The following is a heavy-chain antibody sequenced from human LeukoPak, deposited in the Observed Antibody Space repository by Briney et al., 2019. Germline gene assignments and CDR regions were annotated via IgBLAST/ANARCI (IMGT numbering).Heavy chain of an antibody. CDR1: GGSFSGYY. J-gene: IGHJ4*02. CDR2: INHSGGT. D-gene: IGHD3-22*01. CDR3: ARGSTDISVYYAVLDY. V-gene: IGHV4-34*01. Sequence: PSETLSLTCAVYGGSFSGYYWSWIRQSPRKGLEWIGEINHSGGTNYNPSLKSRGTISVDTSKTQFSLKLSSVTAADTVVYYCARGSTDISVYYAVLDYWGQGTLVTVSS.